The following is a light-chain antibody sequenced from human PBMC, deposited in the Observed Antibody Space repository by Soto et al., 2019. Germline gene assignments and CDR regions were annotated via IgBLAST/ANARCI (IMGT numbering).Light chain of an antibody. CDR1: QSVSSSY. Sequence: EIVFTQSPGTLSLSPGERAILSCRASQSVSSSYLAWYRKKPGQAPSLLIYGASSRATGIPDRFSGSGSGTDFNLTISSLETEDFAVYECQQSGSSTRTFGQGTKVDIK. CDR3: QQSGSSTRT. V-gene: IGKV3-20*01. J-gene: IGKJ1*01. CDR2: GAS.